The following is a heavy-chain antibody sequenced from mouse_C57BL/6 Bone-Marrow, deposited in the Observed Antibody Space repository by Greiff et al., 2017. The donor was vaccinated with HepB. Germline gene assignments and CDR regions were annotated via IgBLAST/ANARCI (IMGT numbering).Heavy chain of an antibody. J-gene: IGHJ2*01. CDR3: ARSQGGNYYGSSYGY. CDR1: GYTFTSYT. V-gene: IGHV1-4*01. Sequence: VMLVESGAELARPGASVKMSCKASGYTFTSYTMHWVKQRPGQGLEWIGYINPSSGYTKYNQKFKDKATLTADKSSSTAYMQLSSLTSEDSAVYYCARSQGGNYYGSSYGYWGQGTTLTVSS. CDR2: INPSSGYT. D-gene: IGHD1-1*01.